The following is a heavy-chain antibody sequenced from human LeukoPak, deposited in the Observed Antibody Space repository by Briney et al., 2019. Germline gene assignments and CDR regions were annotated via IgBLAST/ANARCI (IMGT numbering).Heavy chain of an antibody. J-gene: IGHJ5*02. CDR2: IIPIFGTA. CDR1: GYTFTTYA. CDR3: ASGVAAAYNWFDP. V-gene: IGHV1-69*13. D-gene: IGHD6-13*01. Sequence: SVKVSCKASGYTFTTYAMHWVRQAPGQGLEWMGGIIPIFGTANYAQKFQGRVTITADESTSTAHMELSSLRSEDTAVYYCASGVAAAYNWFDPWGQGTLVTVSS.